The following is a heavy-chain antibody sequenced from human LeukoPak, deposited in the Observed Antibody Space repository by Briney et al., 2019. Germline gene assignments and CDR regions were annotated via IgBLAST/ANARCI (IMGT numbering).Heavy chain of an antibody. CDR1: GYTFTSYY. CDR2: INPSGGST. V-gene: IGHV1-46*01. D-gene: IGHD1-26*01. J-gene: IGHJ6*03. CDR3: ARAYSGSYFYYYCYMDV. Sequence: ASVKVSCKAAGYTFTSYYMHWVRQAPGQGLEWMGIINPSGGSTSYAQKFQGRVTMTRDTSTSTVYMELSSLRSEDTAVYYCARAYSGSYFYYYCYMDVWGKGTTVTVSS.